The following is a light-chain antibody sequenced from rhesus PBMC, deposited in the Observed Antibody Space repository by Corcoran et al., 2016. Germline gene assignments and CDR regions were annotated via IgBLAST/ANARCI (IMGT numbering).Light chain of an antibody. V-gene: IGKV3S9*01. J-gene: IGKJ4*01. CDR2: GAS. CDR1: QSVSSY. CDR3: QQYSNWPLT. Sequence: EIVMTQSPATLSLSPGERATLSCRASQSVSSYVAWYQQTPEQAPRLLIYGASSRATGIPDRFSGSGSGTDFTLTISSLEPEDFAVYYCQQYSNWPLTFGGGTKVEIK.